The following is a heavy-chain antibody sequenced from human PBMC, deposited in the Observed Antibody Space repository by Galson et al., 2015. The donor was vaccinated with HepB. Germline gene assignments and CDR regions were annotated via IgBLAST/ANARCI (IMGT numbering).Heavy chain of an antibody. J-gene: IGHJ6*03. Sequence: SETLSLTCTVSGGSISSYYWSWIRQPAGKGLEWIGRIYTSGSTNYNPSLKSRVTMSVDTSKNQFSLKLSSVTAADTAVYYCARDITMVRGVISGNVDYYYYMDVWGKGTTVTVSS. CDR2: IYTSGST. CDR1: GGSISSYY. D-gene: IGHD3-10*01. V-gene: IGHV4-4*07. CDR3: ARDITMVRGVISGNVDYYYYMDV.